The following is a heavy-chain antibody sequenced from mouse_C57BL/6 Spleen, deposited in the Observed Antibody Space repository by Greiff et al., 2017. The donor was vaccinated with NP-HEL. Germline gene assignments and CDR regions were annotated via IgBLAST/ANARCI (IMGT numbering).Heavy chain of an antibody. J-gene: IGHJ1*03. CDR1: GYSITSGYY. CDR2: ISYDGSN. V-gene: IGHV3-6*01. CDR3: ARHSRDWYFDV. Sequence: EVQLQQSGPGLVKPSQSLSLTCSVTGYSITSGYYWNWIRQFPGNKLEWMGYISYDGSNNYNPSLKNRISITRDTSKNQFFLKLNSVTTEDTATYYCARHSRDWYFDVWGTGTTVTVSS. D-gene: IGHD1-1*01.